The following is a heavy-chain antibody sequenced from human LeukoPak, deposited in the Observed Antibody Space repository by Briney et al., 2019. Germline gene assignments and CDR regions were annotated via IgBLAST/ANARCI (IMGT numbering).Heavy chain of an antibody. CDR1: GFTFSSYG. D-gene: IGHD3-10*01. CDR3: AKQGRLLWFGELLNGNFDY. CDR2: ISYDGSNK. V-gene: IGHV3-30*18. Sequence: TGGSLRPSCAASGFTFSSYGMHWVRQAPGKGLEWVAVISYDGSNKYYADSVKGRFTISRDNSKNTLYLQMNSLRAEDTAVYYWAKQGRLLWFGELLNGNFDYWGQGTLVTVSS. J-gene: IGHJ4*02.